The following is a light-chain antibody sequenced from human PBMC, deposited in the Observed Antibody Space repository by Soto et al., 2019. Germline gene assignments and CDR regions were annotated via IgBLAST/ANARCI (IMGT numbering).Light chain of an antibody. V-gene: IGKV1-27*01. CDR1: QGISNY. Sequence: DIQMTQSPSSLSASVGDRVTITCRACQGISNYLAWYQQIPGKVPKLLIAAASTLQSGVPSRFSGSGSGTDFTLTISSLQPEDVATYYCQKYTNVPAFGGGTKVEI. J-gene: IGKJ4*01. CDR3: QKYTNVPA. CDR2: AAS.